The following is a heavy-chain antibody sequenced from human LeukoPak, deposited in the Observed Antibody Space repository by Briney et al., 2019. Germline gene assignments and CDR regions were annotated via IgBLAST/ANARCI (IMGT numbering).Heavy chain of an antibody. CDR1: GFTFSTYW. CDR2: ISVDGRNK. CDR3: ARARKRYGDYEDNWFDP. V-gene: IGHV3-30*03. Sequence: GGSLRLSCAASGFTFSTYWMSWVRQAPGRGLEWVAVISVDGRNKYNPESVKGRFTISRDNSKNTLYLQMNSLGVEDTAVYYCARARKRYGDYEDNWFDPWGQGTLVTVSS. D-gene: IGHD4-17*01. J-gene: IGHJ5*02.